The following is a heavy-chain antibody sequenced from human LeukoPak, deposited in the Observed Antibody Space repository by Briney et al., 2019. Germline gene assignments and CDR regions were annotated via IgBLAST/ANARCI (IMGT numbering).Heavy chain of an antibody. CDR1: GFTFSTYA. J-gene: IGHJ4*02. CDR2: ISYDGSHK. V-gene: IGHV3-30-3*01. D-gene: IGHD6-13*01. Sequence: GGSLRLSCAASGFTFSTYAMHWVRQAPGKGLEWVAVISYDGSHKYYADSVKGRFTISRDNSKNTLYLQMNSLRAEDAAVYYCARDPSSWYFDYWGQGTLVTVSS. CDR3: ARDPSSWYFDY.